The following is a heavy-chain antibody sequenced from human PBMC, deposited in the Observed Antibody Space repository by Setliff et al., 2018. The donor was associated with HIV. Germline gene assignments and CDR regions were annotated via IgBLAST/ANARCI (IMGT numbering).Heavy chain of an antibody. V-gene: IGHV4-38-2*01. Sequence: SETLSLTCGVSGYSISSGYYWGWIRQPPGKGLEWIGSIYHNGTTYYNPSLKSRVTISVDTSQNQFSLKVGSVTAADTAVYYCAAKKSGDYPFNWGQGTLVTVSS. CDR3: AAKKSGDYPFN. CDR2: IYHNGTT. J-gene: IGHJ4*02. CDR1: GYSISSGYY. D-gene: IGHD4-17*01.